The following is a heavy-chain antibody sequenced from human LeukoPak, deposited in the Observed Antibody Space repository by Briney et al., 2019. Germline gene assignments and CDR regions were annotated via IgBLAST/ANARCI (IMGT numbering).Heavy chain of an antibody. Sequence: EASVKVSCKASGGTFSSYAISWVRQAPGQGLEWMGGIIPIFGTANYAQKFQGRVTITTDDSTSTAYMELSSLRSEDTAVYYCARRSGSYKYYFDYWGQGTLVTVSS. V-gene: IGHV1-69*05. CDR2: IIPIFGTA. D-gene: IGHD1-26*01. J-gene: IGHJ4*02. CDR1: GGTFSSYA. CDR3: ARRSGSYKYYFDY.